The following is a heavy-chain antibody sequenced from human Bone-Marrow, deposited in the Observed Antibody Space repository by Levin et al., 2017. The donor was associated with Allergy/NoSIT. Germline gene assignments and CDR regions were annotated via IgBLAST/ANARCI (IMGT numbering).Heavy chain of an antibody. CDR2: IYYDGDT. V-gene: IGHV4-31*03. D-gene: IGHD3-9*01. J-gene: IGHJ4*02. CDR1: GASTSRGGYY. CDR3: ARAQTGYVSPFDY. Sequence: SQTLSLTCTVSGASTSRGGYYWGWIRQHPGKGLEWIGYIYYDGDTFYNPSLKSRVTISLEKSANQFSLNLRSVTAADTAVYYCARAQTGYVSPFDYWGQGTLVTVSS.